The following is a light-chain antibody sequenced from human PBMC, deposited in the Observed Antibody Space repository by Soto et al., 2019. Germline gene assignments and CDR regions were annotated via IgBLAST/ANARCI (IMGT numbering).Light chain of an antibody. Sequence: EIVMTQSPATLSVSPGERATLSCRASQSVSSNLAWYQQKPGQAPRLLIYGASTRATGIPAGFSGSGSGTEFTLTISSLQSEDFAVYYCQQYNNWHTFGQGTKLEIK. CDR3: QQYNNWHT. CDR2: GAS. J-gene: IGKJ2*01. V-gene: IGKV3-15*01. CDR1: QSVSSN.